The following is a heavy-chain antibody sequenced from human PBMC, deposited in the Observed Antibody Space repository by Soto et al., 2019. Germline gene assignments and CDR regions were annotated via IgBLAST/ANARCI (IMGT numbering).Heavy chain of an antibody. CDR3: AKEMGRIAARYCYYGMDV. CDR2: ISGSVGST. CDR1: GFTFSSYA. D-gene: IGHD6-6*01. J-gene: IGHJ6*02. V-gene: IGHV3-23*01. Sequence: GGSLRLSCAASGFTFSSYAMSWVRQAPGKGLEWVPAISGSVGSTYYADSVKGRFTISRDNSKNTLYLQMNSLRAEVTTVYYCAKEMGRIAARYCYYGMDVWGQGTTVTVSS.